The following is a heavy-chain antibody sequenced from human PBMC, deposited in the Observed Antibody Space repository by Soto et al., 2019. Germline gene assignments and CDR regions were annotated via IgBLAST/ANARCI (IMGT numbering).Heavy chain of an antibody. CDR3: ARNPSGVDIASTKD. D-gene: IGHD5-12*01. CDR2: IYNEGSTT. V-gene: IGHV3-33*04. Sequence: QVRLVESGGGVVQPGRSLRLSCVASGLTFSTQGMRWVRQAPGKGLEWVGVIYNEGSTTYYPDSVTGRFTISRDNSKNTRFLQMNSLRAEDTAVYYCARNPSGVDIASTKDWGQGTLVTVSS. J-gene: IGHJ4*02. CDR1: GLTFSTQG.